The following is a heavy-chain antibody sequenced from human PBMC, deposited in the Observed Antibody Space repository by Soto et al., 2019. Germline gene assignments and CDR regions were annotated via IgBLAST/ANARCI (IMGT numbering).Heavy chain of an antibody. CDR2: INHSGST. J-gene: IGHJ6*03. D-gene: IGHD4-17*01. CDR3: ARTTVTSIAAWTLRGYYMDV. V-gene: IGHV4-34*01. Sequence: QVQLQQWGAGLLKPSETLSLTCAVYGGSFSGYYWSWIRQPPGKGLEWIGEINHSGSTNYNPSLKSRVTISVDTSKNQFSLKLSSVTAAETAVYYCARTTVTSIAAWTLRGYYMDVRGKGTTVTVSS. CDR1: GGSFSGYY.